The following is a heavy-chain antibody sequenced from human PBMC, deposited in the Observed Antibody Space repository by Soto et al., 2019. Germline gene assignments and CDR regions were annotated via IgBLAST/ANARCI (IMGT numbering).Heavy chain of an antibody. CDR1: GFTFSSYG. CDR3: ARDHGYYYVTPSPY. CDR2: IWYDGSNK. D-gene: IGHD3-22*01. J-gene: IGHJ4*02. V-gene: IGHV3-33*01. Sequence: QVQLVESGGGVVQPGRSLRLSCAASGFTFSSYGMHWVRQAPGKGLEWVAVIWYDGSNKYYADSVKGRFTISRDNSKNTLYLQMNSLRAEDTAVYYCARDHGYYYVTPSPYWGQGTLVTVSS.